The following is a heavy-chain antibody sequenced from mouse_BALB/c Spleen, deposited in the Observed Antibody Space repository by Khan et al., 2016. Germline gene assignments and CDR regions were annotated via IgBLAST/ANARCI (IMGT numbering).Heavy chain of an antibody. J-gene: IGHJ4*01. D-gene: IGHD2-10*01. V-gene: IGHV2-6-7*01. CDR3: ARVLAYFGNYSYAMDY. CDR2: IWGDGST. CDR1: GFSLTGYG. Sequence: QVQLKESGPGLVAPSQSLSITCTVSGFSLTGYGVNWVRQPPGKGLEWLGMIWGDGSTDYNSALKYRLSISKDNSKSQVFLKMNSLQTDDTARYXCARVLAYFGNYSYAMDYWGQGTSVTVSS.